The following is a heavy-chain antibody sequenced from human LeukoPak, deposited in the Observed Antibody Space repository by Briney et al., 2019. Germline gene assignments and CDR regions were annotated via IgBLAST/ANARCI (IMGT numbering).Heavy chain of an antibody. J-gene: IGHJ4*02. CDR1: GGTFGSYG. V-gene: IGHV1-69*04. CDR2: TIPIRGMT. Sequence: SVKVSCKISGGTFGSYGISWVRQAPGQGLEWMGRTIPIRGMTDYAQKFQGRVTITADTSTSTAYMELSSLTSEDTAVYFCARGPYDGTFYFDSWGQGTLVIVSS. CDR3: ARGPYDGTFYFDS. D-gene: IGHD3-16*01.